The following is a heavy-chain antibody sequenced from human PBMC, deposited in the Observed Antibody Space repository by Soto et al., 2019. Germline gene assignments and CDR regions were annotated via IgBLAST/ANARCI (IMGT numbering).Heavy chain of an antibody. CDR1: GYTFTSYG. V-gene: IGHV1-18*01. J-gene: IGHJ3*02. CDR3: ARDLYYDILTGYPIHDAFDI. Sequence: SVKVSCKASGYTFTSYGISWVRQAPGQGLEWMGWISAYNGNTNYAQKLQGRVTMTTDTSTSTAYMELRSLRSDDTAVYYCARDLYYDILTGYPIHDAFDIWGQGTMVTVSS. CDR2: ISAYNGNT. D-gene: IGHD3-9*01.